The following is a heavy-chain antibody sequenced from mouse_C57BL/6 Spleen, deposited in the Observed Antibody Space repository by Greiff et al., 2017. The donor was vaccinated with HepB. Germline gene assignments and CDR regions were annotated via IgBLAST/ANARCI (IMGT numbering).Heavy chain of an antibody. V-gene: IGHV5-4*01. CDR3: ARDSRVVATYYFDY. CDR2: ISDGGSYT. Sequence: EVKLMESGGGLVKPGGSLKLSCAASGFTFSSYAMSWVRQTPEKRLEWVATISDGGSYTYYPDNVKGRFTISRDNAKNNRYLQMSHLKSEDTAMYYCARDSRVVATYYFDYWGQGTTLTVSS. D-gene: IGHD1-1*01. CDR1: GFTFSSYA. J-gene: IGHJ2*01.